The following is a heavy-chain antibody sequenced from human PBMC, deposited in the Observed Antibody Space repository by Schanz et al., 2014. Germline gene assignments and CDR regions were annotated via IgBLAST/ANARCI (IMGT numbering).Heavy chain of an antibody. J-gene: IGHJ4*02. CDR2: INGYNGHT. Sequence: QVQLVQSGAEVKKPGASVKVSCKASGYTFSSYGITWVRQAPGQGLEWMGWINGYNGHTLYAQKFQGRVTMTTDTSTSTSYMELTSLRFDDTAVYDCARDVSAYVGNYFDDWGQGTLVTVSS. CDR1: GYTFSSYG. V-gene: IGHV1-18*01. D-gene: IGHD5-12*01. CDR3: ARDVSAYVGNYFDD.